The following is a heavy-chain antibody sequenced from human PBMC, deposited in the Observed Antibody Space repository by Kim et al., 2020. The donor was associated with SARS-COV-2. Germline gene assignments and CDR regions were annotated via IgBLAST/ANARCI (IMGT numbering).Heavy chain of an antibody. V-gene: IGHV1-3*01. D-gene: IGHD1-1*01. CDR3: ARVGVNWNDNWFDP. Sequence: SQKFQGRVTITRDTSASTAYMELSSLRSEDTAVYYCARVGVNWNDNWFDPWGQGTLVTVSS. J-gene: IGHJ5*02.